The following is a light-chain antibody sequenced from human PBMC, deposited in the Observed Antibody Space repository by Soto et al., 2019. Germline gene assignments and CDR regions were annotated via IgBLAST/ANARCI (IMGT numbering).Light chain of an antibody. CDR2: SNN. V-gene: IGLV1-44*01. Sequence: QSVLTQPPSASGTPGQRVTISCSGSSSNIGDNTVTWYQQFPGTAPKLLIHSNNERPSGVPERFSGSKSGTSASLAITGLQSEDEADYYCAAWDDSLNGVVFGGGTKVTVL. J-gene: IGLJ2*01. CDR1: SSNIGDNT. CDR3: AAWDDSLNGVV.